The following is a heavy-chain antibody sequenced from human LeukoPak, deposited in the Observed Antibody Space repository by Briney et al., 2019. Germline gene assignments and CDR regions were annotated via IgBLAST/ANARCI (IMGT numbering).Heavy chain of an antibody. CDR1: GGSFSGYY. D-gene: IGHD3-10*01. J-gene: IGHJ4*02. CDR2: INHSGST. V-gene: IGHV4-34*01. Sequence: PSETLSLTCAVYGGSFSGYYWSWIRQPPGKGLEWIGEINHSGSTNYNPSLESRVTISVDTSKNQFSLKLSSVTAADTAVYYCARGRGPYYWGQGTLVTVSS. CDR3: ARGRGPYY.